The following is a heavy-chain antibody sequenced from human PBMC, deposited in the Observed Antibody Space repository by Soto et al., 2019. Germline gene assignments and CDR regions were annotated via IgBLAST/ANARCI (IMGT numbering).Heavy chain of an antibody. Sequence: GGSLRLSCAASGFTFSSYGMHWVRQAPGKGLEWVAVISYDGSNKYYADSVKGRITISRDNSKNTLYLQMNSLRAEDTAVYYCAVDSSGTLGQGNLVTVSS. CDR2: ISYDGSNK. CDR3: AVDSSGT. CDR1: GFTFSSYG. V-gene: IGHV3-30*03. J-gene: IGHJ5*02. D-gene: IGHD3-22*01.